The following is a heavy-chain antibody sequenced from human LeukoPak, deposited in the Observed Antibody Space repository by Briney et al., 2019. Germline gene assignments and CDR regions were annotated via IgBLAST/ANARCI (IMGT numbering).Heavy chain of an antibody. CDR3: ARSSGRLVRVYFDY. D-gene: IGHD3-9*01. Sequence: GGSLRLSCAASGFTFSSYGMNWIRQAPGKGLEWVSYISNSGITINYADSVKGRFTISRDNAKNSLYLQMNSLRAEDTAVYYCARSSGRLVRVYFDYWGQGTLVTVSS. V-gene: IGHV3-48*04. CDR2: ISNSGITI. CDR1: GFTFSSYG. J-gene: IGHJ4*02.